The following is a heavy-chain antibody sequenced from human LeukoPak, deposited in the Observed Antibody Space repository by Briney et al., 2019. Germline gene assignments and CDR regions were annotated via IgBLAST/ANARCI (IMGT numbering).Heavy chain of an antibody. Sequence: PGGSLRLSCAASGFSFDDYGMSWVRQAPGKGLEWVSGINWNGGSTGYADSVKGQFTVSRDNAKNSLYLQMNSLRVEDTALYYCAREGSSGWYSYMDVWGKGTTVTVSS. CDR3: AREGSSGWYSYMDV. J-gene: IGHJ6*03. V-gene: IGHV3-20*04. CDR2: INWNGGST. D-gene: IGHD6-19*01. CDR1: GFSFDDYG.